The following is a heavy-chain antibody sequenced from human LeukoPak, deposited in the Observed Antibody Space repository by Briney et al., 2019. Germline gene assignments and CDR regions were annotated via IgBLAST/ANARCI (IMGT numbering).Heavy chain of an antibody. CDR3: AAHYYYGSGSSLRGLDY. D-gene: IGHD3-10*01. CDR1: GFTFDDYA. J-gene: IGHJ4*02. Sequence: GGSLRLSCAASGFTFDDYAMHWVRQAPGKGLEWVSLISWDGGSTYYADSVKGRFTISRDNSKNTLYLQMNSLRAEDTAVYYCAAHYYYGSGSSLRGLDYWGQGTLVTVSS. CDR2: ISWDGGST. V-gene: IGHV3-43D*03.